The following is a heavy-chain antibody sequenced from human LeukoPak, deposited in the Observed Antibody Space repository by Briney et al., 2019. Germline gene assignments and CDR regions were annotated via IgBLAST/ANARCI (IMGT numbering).Heavy chain of an antibody. J-gene: IGHJ6*03. V-gene: IGHV3-21*01. CDR1: GFTFNNYG. Sequence: GGSLRLSCAGSGFTFNNYGMNWVRQAPGKGLEWVSSISSSSSYIYYADSVKGRFTISRDNAKNSLYLQMNSLRAEDTAVYYCARVSLYYYYMDVWGKGTTVTVSS. CDR3: ARVSLYYYYMDV. CDR2: ISSSSSYI.